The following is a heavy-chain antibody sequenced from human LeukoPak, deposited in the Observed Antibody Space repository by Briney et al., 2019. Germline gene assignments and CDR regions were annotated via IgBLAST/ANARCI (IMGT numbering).Heavy chain of an antibody. CDR2: IRQDGSEK. CDR1: GFRFSDSC. J-gene: IGHJ4*02. CDR3: ARDRSIPGVVTLDY. D-gene: IGHD3-3*01. Sequence: GGSLRLSCAASGFRFSDSCMTWVRQAPGKGLEWVANIRQDGSEKYYVDSVKGRFTISRDNAKNSVYLQMNSLRAEDTAVYYCARDRSIPGVVTLDYWGQGTLVTVSS. V-gene: IGHV3-7*01.